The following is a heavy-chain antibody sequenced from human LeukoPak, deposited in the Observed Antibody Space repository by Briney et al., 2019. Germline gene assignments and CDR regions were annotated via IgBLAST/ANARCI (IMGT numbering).Heavy chain of an antibody. Sequence: GGSLRLSCAASGFTFSSYWMHWVRQAPGKGLVWVSRINSDGSSTSYADSVKGRFTISRDNAKNTLYLQMNSLRAEDTAVYYCAREPHAPYYYDRRLFDYWGQGTLVTVSS. V-gene: IGHV3-74*01. CDR2: INSDGSST. J-gene: IGHJ4*02. CDR3: AREPHAPYYYDRRLFDY. CDR1: GFTFSSYW. D-gene: IGHD3-22*01.